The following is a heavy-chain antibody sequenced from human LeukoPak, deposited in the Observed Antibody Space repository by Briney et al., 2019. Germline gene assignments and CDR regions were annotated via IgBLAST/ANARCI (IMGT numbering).Heavy chain of an antibody. J-gene: IGHJ4*02. D-gene: IGHD1-26*01. CDR2: ISHDGRSK. V-gene: IGHV3-30*04. CDR1: GFILSSNA. Sequence: GGSLRLSCAASGFILSSNAVHWVRQAPGKGLEWVAVISHDGRSKYYADSVKGRFTISRDISRNTLYLRMDSLRAEDTALYHCARVASGTYYVVDYWGQGTLVTVSS. CDR3: ARVASGTYYVVDY.